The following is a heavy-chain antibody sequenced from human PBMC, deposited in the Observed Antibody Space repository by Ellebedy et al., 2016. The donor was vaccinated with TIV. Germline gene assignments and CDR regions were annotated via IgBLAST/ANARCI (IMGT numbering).Heavy chain of an antibody. D-gene: IGHD3-10*01. CDR3: AKTRLTMIRGDIRRGYYFDS. CDR2: SDERGQT. V-gene: IGHV4-39*07. Sequence: SETLSLXCTVSGGSVTSSGYYWDWIRQPPAKGLEWIGDSDERGQTNYNPSLKSRVVISVDRSKTQFSLELTSVTAADAAMYFCAKTRLTMIRGDIRRGYYFDSWGQGTLVTVSS. CDR1: GGSVTSSGYY. J-gene: IGHJ4*02.